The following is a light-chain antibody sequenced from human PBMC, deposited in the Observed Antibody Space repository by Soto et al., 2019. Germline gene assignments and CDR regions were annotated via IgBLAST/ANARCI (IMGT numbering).Light chain of an antibody. CDR3: QQYYSYPRT. CDR2: AAS. CDR1: QGISSY. Sequence: IRVTQSPSSLSASTGDRLAIPCRASQGISSYLAWYQQKPGKAPKLLIYAASTLQSGVPSRFSGSGSGTDFTLTISCLQSEDFATYYCQQYYSYPRTFGQGTKVDIK. V-gene: IGKV1-8*01. J-gene: IGKJ1*01.